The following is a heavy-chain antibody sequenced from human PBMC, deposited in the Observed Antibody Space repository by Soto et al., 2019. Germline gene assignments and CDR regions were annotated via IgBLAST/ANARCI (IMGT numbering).Heavy chain of an antibody. CDR3: ARGMYDSSGFSNPFDI. Sequence: QVQLQESGPGLVKPSETLSLTCTVSGVSISSSYWSWIRQSPGKEMQWIGYIYYSGSVKYNPSLNRRVTISADMSRNQLCLRVMPVTAADTALYYCARGMYDSSGFSNPFDIWGQGTMVTVSS. CDR1: GVSISSSY. V-gene: IGHV4-59*01. D-gene: IGHD3-22*01. CDR2: IYYSGSV. J-gene: IGHJ3*02.